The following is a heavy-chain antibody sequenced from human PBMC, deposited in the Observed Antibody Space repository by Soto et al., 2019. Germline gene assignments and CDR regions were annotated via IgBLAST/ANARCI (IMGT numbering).Heavy chain of an antibody. V-gene: IGHV6-1*01. D-gene: IGHD6-13*01. CDR1: GDXVSSNSAA. CDR3: ASESVRQQLASYFDY. CDR2: TYYRSKWYN. Sequence: PSQTLSITCAISGDXVSSNSAAWNWIRQSPSRGLEWLGRTYYRSKWYNDYAVSVKSRITINPDTSKNQFSLQLNSVTPEDTAVYYCASESVRQQLASYFDYWGQGTLVTVSS. J-gene: IGHJ4*02.